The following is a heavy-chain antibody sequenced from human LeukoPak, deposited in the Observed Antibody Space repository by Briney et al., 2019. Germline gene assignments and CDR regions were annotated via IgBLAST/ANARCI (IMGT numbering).Heavy chain of an antibody. D-gene: IGHD2-2*01. CDR3: ARVVPAATLFDY. J-gene: IGHJ4*02. CDR2: ISAYNGNT. Sequence: ASVKVSCKASGYTFTSYGISWVRQAPGQGLEWMGWISAYNGNTNYAQKLQGRVTMTTDTSTSTAYMELRSLRSDDTAVYYCARVVPAATLFDYWGREPWSPSPQ. CDR1: GYTFTSYG. V-gene: IGHV1-18*01.